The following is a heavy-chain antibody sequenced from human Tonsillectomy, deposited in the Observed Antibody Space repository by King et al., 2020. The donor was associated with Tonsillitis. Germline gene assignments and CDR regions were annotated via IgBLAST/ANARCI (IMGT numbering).Heavy chain of an antibody. V-gene: IGHV4-31*03. CDR3: AGVVSGGMAAFYSYYYMDA. J-gene: IGHJ6*03. CDR1: GGSIDSGGYY. D-gene: IGHD2-15*01. CDR2: MYYSGNI. Sequence: VQLQESGPGLVKPSQTLSLTCTVSGGSIDSGGYYWTWIRQRPGQGLEWIGYMYYSGNIYYSPSLKNRISMSVDTSKKQFSLKMVSVTAADPGVYFCAGVVSGGMAAFYSYYYMDAWGKGTPVTVSS.